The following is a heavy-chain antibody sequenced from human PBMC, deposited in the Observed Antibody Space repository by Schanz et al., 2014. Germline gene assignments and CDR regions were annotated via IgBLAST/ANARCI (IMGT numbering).Heavy chain of an antibody. CDR2: IRSTVNTYVT. V-gene: IGHV3-73*01. Sequence: DVQLMESGGGFVPPGGSLKLSCAASGFTFSGSAVHWVRQASGKGLEWVGRIRSTVNTYVTAYAASVKGRFTISRDDSKNTAYLQLSSLKTEDTAVYYCTRSHGGYDSGFRDYFDYWGRGSLVTVSS. CDR1: GFTFSGSA. CDR3: TRSHGGYDSGFRDYFDY. J-gene: IGHJ4*02. D-gene: IGHD5-12*01.